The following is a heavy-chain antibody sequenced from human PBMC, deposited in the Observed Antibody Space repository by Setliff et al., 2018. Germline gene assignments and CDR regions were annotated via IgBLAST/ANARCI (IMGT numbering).Heavy chain of an antibody. V-gene: IGHV1-69*13. CDR3: ARDVGAYCSGRICHPGY. CDR2: IIPIRGAA. D-gene: IGHD2-15*01. J-gene: IGHJ4*02. CDR1: GGTFSNSA. Sequence: SVKVSCKAFGGTFSNSAINWVRQAPGQGLEWMGGIIPIRGAADYAQKFQGKVIITADGSTSTAYMELTSLRSDDTAVYYCARDVGAYCSGRICHPGYWGQGTLVTVSS.